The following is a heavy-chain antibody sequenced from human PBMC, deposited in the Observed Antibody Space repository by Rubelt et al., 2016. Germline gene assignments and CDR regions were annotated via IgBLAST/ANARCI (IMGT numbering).Heavy chain of an antibody. D-gene: IGHD2-2*02. J-gene: IGHJ4*02. CDR3: ATISHVRSPL. CDR1: GDSVSSNTAA. CDR2: TYYRSKWYI. Sequence: QVQLQQSGPGLVKPSQTLSLTCAISGDSVSSNTAAWSWIRQSPSRGFEWLGRTYYRSKWYIDYAVSMKSRISIKPDTSRNQFSLQLDSVTPEDTAVYYCATISHVRSPLWGQGTLVTVSS. V-gene: IGHV6-1*01.